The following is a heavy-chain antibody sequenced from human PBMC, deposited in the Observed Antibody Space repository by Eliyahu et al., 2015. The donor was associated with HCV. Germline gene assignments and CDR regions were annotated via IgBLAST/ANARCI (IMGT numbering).Heavy chain of an antibody. Sequence: QVKLVESGGGVVQPGMSLRLSCAASGFXFXSYAMHWVRQAPGKGLEWVAVISYDGSNTYYADSVKGRFTISRDNSKKTLYLQMNSLRAEDTAVYYCSGTYSDFEYSTSSGMYYFDYWGQGTLVTVSS. CDR3: SGTYSDFEYSTSSGMYYFDY. J-gene: IGHJ4*02. CDR1: GFXFXSYA. V-gene: IGHV3-30-3*01. D-gene: IGHD6-6*01. CDR2: ISYDGSNT.